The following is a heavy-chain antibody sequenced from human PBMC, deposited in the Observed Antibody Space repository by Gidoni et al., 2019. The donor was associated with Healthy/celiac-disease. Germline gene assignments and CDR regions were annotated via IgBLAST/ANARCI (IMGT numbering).Heavy chain of an antibody. V-gene: IGHV3-64*01. Sequence: EVQLVESGGGLVQPGGSLRLSCAASGFTFSSYAMHWVRQAPGKGLEYVSAISSNGGSTYYANSVKGRFTISRDNSKNTLYLQMGSLRAEDMAVYYCARGPYYYHFDYWGQGTLVTVSS. D-gene: IGHD3-22*01. J-gene: IGHJ4*02. CDR3: ARGPYYYHFDY. CDR1: GFTFSSYA. CDR2: ISSNGGST.